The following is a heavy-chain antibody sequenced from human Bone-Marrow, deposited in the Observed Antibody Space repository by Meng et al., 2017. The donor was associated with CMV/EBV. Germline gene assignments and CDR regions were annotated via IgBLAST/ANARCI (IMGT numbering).Heavy chain of an antibody. V-gene: IGHV3-53*01. Sequence: GESLKISCAASGFTVSNNYMIWVRQAPGRGLEWVSVIHSGGKTEYSDSLQGRFTISRDNSKNTLYLQRNNLRAEDRAVYYCARGESGSWGPLKNWGQGTLVTVPS. CDR2: IHSGGKT. J-gene: IGHJ4*02. CDR1: GFTVSNNY. CDR3: ARGESGSWGPLKN. D-gene: IGHD3-16*01.